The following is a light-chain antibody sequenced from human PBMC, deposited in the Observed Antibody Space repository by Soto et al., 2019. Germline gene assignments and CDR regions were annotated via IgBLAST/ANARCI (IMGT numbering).Light chain of an antibody. Sequence: DIVMTQSPLSLAVTPGEPASISCSSSQSLRHSDGYRYLDWYLQKPGQSPQLLIYLGSSRASGVPARFSGSGSGTDFALKISRVEAEDVGVYYCMQGTHWPITFGQGTRLE. J-gene: IGKJ5*01. CDR2: LGS. CDR3: MQGTHWPIT. V-gene: IGKV2-28*01. CDR1: QSLRHSDGYRY.